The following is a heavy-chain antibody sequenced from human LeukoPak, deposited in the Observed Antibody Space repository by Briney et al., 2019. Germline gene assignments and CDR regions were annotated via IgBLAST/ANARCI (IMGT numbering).Heavy chain of an antibody. V-gene: IGHV4-61*01. CDR2: IYYSGST. D-gene: IGHD5-18*01. CDR1: GGSVSSGSYY. Sequence: SETLSLTCTVSGGSVSSGSYYWGWLRQPPGKGLEWIGYIYYSGSTNYNPSLKSRVTISVDTSKNQFSLKLSSVTAADTAVYYCARSHTASDYWGRGTLVTVSS. CDR3: ARSHTASDY. J-gene: IGHJ4*02.